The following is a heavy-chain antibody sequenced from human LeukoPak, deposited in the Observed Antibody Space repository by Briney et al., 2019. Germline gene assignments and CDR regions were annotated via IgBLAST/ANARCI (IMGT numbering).Heavy chain of an antibody. CDR1: GFTFDDYA. Sequence: GGSLRLFCAASGFTFDDYAMTWVRQPPGKGLEWVSTVNWNGGSTSYADSVKGRFTISRDNAKNSLYLQMSSLRADDTAFYYCARGGTVTTFDYWGQGTLVTVSS. V-gene: IGHV3-20*04. CDR2: VNWNGGST. J-gene: IGHJ4*02. D-gene: IGHD4-11*01. CDR3: ARGGTVTTFDY.